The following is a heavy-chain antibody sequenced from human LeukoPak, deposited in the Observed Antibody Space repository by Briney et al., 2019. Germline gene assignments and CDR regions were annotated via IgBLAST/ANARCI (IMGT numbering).Heavy chain of an antibody. D-gene: IGHD6-6*01. CDR2: SSSSSTM. J-gene: IGHJ4*02. CDR1: GFTFSSYS. CDR3: ARDREAGIAARLFDY. V-gene: IGHV3-48*01. Sequence: GGSLRLSCAASGFTFSSYSISSSSSTMYYADSVKGRFTISRDNAKNSLYLQMNSLRAEDTAVYYCARDREAGIAARLFDYWGQGTLVTVSS.